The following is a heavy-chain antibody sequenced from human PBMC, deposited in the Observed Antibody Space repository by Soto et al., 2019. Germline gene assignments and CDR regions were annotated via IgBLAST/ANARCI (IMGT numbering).Heavy chain of an antibody. CDR1: GFKFIDYY. Sequence: EVQLVQSGAEVKQPGATVKISCKVSGFKFIDYYLYWVQQAPGKALEWMGRVDPEDGETVYSEKFQGRLTITADTSRDIAPMELSGLRSEDTAVYFCATTTAVIVAQGPMDVWGQGTTVIVSS. V-gene: IGHV1-69-2*01. J-gene: IGHJ6*02. CDR3: ATTTAVIVAQGPMDV. CDR2: VDPEDGET. D-gene: IGHD2-21*01.